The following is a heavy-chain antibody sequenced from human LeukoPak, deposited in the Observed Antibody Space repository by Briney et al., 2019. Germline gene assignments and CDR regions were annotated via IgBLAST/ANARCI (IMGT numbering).Heavy chain of an antibody. CDR3: AFSHCSGGSCYFDY. CDR1: GGSISSGGYY. CDR2: IYYSGST. D-gene: IGHD2-15*01. J-gene: IGHJ4*02. Sequence: SETLSLTCTVSGGSISSGGYYWSWIRQHPGKGLEWIGYIYYSGSTYYNPSLKSRVTISVDTSKNQFSLKLSSVTAADTAVYYCAFSHCSGGSCYFDYWGQGTLVTVSS. V-gene: IGHV4-31*08.